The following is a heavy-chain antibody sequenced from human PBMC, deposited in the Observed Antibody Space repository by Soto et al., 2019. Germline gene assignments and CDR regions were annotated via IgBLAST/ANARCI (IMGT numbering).Heavy chain of an antibody. CDR2: IWYDGSNK. J-gene: IGHJ6*02. CDR3: ARVTYAKYSPENYYYYYGMDV. Sequence: PGGSLRLSCAASGFTFSSYGMHWVRQAPGKGLEWVAVIWYDGSNKYYADSVKGRFTISRDNSKNTLYLQMNSLRAEDTAVYYCARVTYAKYSPENYYYYYGMDVSGQGTTVTVSS. V-gene: IGHV3-33*01. D-gene: IGHD6-6*01. CDR1: GFTFSSYG.